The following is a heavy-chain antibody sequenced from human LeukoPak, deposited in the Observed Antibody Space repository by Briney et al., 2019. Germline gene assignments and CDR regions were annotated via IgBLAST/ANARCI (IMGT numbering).Heavy chain of an antibody. V-gene: IGHV4-39*07. CDR2: INHSGST. Sequence: KPSETLSLTCTVSSGSISSASYYWGWIRQPPGKGLEWIGEINHSGSTNYNPSLKSRVTISVDTSKNQFSLKLSSVTAADTALYYCARGYRGYSYAYAWFDYWGQGTLVTVSS. CDR1: SGSISSASYY. D-gene: IGHD5-18*01. CDR3: ARGYRGYSYAYAWFDY. J-gene: IGHJ4*02.